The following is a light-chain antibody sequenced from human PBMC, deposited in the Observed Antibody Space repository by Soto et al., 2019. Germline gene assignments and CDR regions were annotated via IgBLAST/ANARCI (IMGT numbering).Light chain of an antibody. CDR1: QNISSW. J-gene: IGKJ1*01. CDR3: LQNYNYPWT. CDR2: KAS. Sequence: DVQMTQYPSTLSASVGDRVTITCRASQNISSWLAWYQQKPGKAPKVLIYKASTVKSGVPSTFSGSGSGTQFTLTISSLQPEDVATYYCLQNYNYPWTFGQGTKVDIK. V-gene: IGKV1-5*03.